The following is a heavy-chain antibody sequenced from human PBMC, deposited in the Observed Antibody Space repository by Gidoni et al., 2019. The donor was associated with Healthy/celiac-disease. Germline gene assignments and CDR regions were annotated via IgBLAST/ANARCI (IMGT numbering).Heavy chain of an antibody. CDR2: ISSSSSYI. Sequence: EVQLVESGGGLVKPGGSLRLSCAASGFTFSSYSMNWVRQAPGKGLEWVSSISSSSSYIYYADSVKGRFTISRGNAKNSLYLQMNSLRAEDTAVYYCAREQSYYYYGMDVWGQGTTVTVSS. CDR1: GFTFSSYS. CDR3: AREQSYYYYGMDV. V-gene: IGHV3-21*01. J-gene: IGHJ6*02.